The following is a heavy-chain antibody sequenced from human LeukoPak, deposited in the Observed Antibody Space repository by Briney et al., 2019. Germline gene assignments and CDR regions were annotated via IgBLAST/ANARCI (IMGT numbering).Heavy chain of an antibody. CDR3: ARDLSLVAVGATTPDY. V-gene: IGHV1-46*01. J-gene: IGHJ4*02. CDR1: GYTFTSYY. Sequence: GASVKVSCKASGYTFTSYYMHWVRQAPGQGLEWMGIINPSGGSTSYAQKFQGRVTMTRDMSTSTVYMELSSLRSEDSAVYYCARDLSLVAVGATTPDYWGQGTLVTVSS. D-gene: IGHD1-26*01. CDR2: INPSGGST.